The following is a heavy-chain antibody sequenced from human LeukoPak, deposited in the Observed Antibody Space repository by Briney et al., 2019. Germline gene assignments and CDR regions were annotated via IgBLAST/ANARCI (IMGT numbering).Heavy chain of an antibody. CDR2: IYYSGST. D-gene: IGHD3-22*01. J-gene: IGHJ5*02. Sequence: PSETLSLTCTVSGGSISSYYWSWIRQPPGKGLEWIGYIYYSGSTNYNPSLKSLVTISVDTSKNQFSLKLSSVTAADTAVYYCARVVTYYYDSSGPWFDPWGQGTLVTVSS. V-gene: IGHV4-59*01. CDR3: ARVVTYYYDSSGPWFDP. CDR1: GGSISSYY.